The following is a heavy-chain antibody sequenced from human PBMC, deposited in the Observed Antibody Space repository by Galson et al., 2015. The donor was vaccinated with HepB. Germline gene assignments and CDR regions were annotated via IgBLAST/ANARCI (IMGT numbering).Heavy chain of an antibody. D-gene: IGHD2-2*01. Sequence: FLRLSCAASGFTFTSYAMSWARKAPGKGLEWVSVVSGSGGSTEYADSVKGRFTISRDNSKNTLYLHMNSLRADDTAVYYCVKDRLCSSTTCRDVFDIWGQGTMVTVSS. V-gene: IGHV3-23*01. CDR3: VKDRLCSSTTCRDVFDI. CDR2: VSGSGGST. J-gene: IGHJ3*02. CDR1: GFTFTSYA.